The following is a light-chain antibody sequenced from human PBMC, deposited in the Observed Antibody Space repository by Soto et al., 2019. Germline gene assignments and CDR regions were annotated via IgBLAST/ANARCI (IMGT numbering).Light chain of an antibody. CDR1: QSIDIW. J-gene: IGKJ2*01. CDR3: QQYDHH. CDR2: EAS. Sequence: DIQMTQSPSTLSASVGDRVTITCRASQSIDIWLAWYQQKPGKAPKLLIYEASNLESGVPLRFSGSGSGTEFTLTISSLQPDDFATYYCQQYDHHFGQGTKLEIK. V-gene: IGKV1-5*01.